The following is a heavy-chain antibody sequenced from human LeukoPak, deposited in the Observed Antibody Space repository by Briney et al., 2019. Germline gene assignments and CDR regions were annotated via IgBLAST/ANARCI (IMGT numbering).Heavy chain of an antibody. CDR1: GFTFSSYS. CDR3: AKITTVGYYGMDV. V-gene: IGHV3-21*04. D-gene: IGHD1-26*01. Sequence: PGGSLRLSCATSGFTFSSYSMNWVRQAPGKGLEWVSSISSSSSYIYYADSVKGRFTIPRDNAKNSLYLQMNSLRAEDTAVYYCAKITTVGYYGMDVWGQGTTVTVSS. CDR2: ISSSSSYI. J-gene: IGHJ6*02.